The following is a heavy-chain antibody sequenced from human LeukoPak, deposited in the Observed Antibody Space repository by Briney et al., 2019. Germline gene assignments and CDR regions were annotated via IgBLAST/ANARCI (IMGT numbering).Heavy chain of an antibody. CDR3: ATVRDIVVGGGPYYFDY. CDR2: INPPNDSA. J-gene: IGHJ4*02. CDR1: GYTFIGYY. D-gene: IGHD2-15*01. V-gene: IGHV1-2*02. Sequence: ASAKDSCKTSGYTFIGYYLHWVRQEPGGKREWRVWINPPNDSANYYQTFLRRVTMTRDASTTRASFELSSLQSDAPTAYYCATVRDIVVGGGPYYFDYWGQGTLVTVSS.